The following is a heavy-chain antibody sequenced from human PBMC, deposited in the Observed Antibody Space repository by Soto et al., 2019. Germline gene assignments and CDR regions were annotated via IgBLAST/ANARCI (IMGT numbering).Heavy chain of an antibody. CDR3: AKETYSGPLDY. CDR1: GFTFSSYG. Sequence: QVQLVESGGGVVQPGRSLRLSCAASGFTFSSYGMHWVRQAPGKGLEWVAVISYDGSNKYYADSVKGRFTISRDNSKNTLYLQMNSQRAEDTGVYYCAKETYSGPLDYWGQGTLVTVSS. V-gene: IGHV3-30*18. D-gene: IGHD2-15*01. CDR2: ISYDGSNK. J-gene: IGHJ4*02.